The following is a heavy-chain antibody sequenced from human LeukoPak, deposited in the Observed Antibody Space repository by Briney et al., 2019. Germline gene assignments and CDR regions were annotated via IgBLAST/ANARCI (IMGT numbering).Heavy chain of an antibody. Sequence: GRSLRLSCAASGFTFSSDAMHWVRQAPGKGLEWVAIILSDGSKTYYPDSVRGRFTISRDNSKNTLYLQMNSLRAEDTAVYYCAREVGSGNSDRYFDYWGQGTLVTVSS. CDR3: AREVGSGNSDRYFDY. CDR2: ILSDGSKT. J-gene: IGHJ4*02. V-gene: IGHV3-33*08. CDR1: GFTFSSDA. D-gene: IGHD3-10*01.